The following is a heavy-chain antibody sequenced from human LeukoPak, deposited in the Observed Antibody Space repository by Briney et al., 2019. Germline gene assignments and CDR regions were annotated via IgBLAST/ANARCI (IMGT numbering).Heavy chain of an antibody. Sequence: SETLSLTCTVSGYSISSGYYWGWIRQPPGKGLEWIGSIYHSGSTYYNPSLKSRVTISVDTSKNQFSLKLSSVTAADTAVYYCARDLREMAAMGAFDIWGQGTMVTVSS. J-gene: IGHJ3*02. CDR3: ARDLREMAAMGAFDI. CDR2: IYHSGST. D-gene: IGHD5-24*01. CDR1: GYSISSGYY. V-gene: IGHV4-38-2*02.